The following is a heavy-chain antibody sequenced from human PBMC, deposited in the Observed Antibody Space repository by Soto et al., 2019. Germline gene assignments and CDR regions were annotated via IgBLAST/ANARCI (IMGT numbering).Heavy chain of an antibody. CDR2: ISGSGGST. J-gene: IGHJ6*02. CDR3: AKALSGRGGPRYGMDV. Sequence: EVQLLESGGGLVQPGGSLRLSCAASGFTFSSYAMSWVRQAPGKGLEWVSAISGSGGSTYYADSVKGRFTISRDNSKNTLYLQMISLRAEDTAVYYCAKALSGRGGPRYGMDVWGQGTTVTVSS. D-gene: IGHD3-10*01. V-gene: IGHV3-23*01. CDR1: GFTFSSYA.